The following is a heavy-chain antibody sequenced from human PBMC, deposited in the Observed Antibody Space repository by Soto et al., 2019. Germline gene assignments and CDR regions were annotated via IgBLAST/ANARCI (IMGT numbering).Heavy chain of an antibody. CDR1: GFTFSSYA. D-gene: IGHD3-10*01. CDR2: ISGSGGST. Sequence: EVQLLESGGGLVQPGGSLRLSCAASGFTFSSYAMSWVRQAPGKGLEWVSAISGSGGSTYYADSVKGRFTISRDNSKNTLYLRMNSLRAEDTAVYYCANDLWVGELSNWGQGTLVTVSS. V-gene: IGHV3-23*01. J-gene: IGHJ4*02. CDR3: ANDLWVGELSN.